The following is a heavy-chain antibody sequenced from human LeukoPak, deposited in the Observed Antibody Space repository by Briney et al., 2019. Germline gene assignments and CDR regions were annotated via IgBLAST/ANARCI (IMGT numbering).Heavy chain of an antibody. Sequence: SETLSLTCAVYGGSFSGYYWSWIRQPPGKGLEWIGYIYYSGSTYYNPSLKSRVTISVDTSKNQFSLKLSSVTAADTAVYYCARRNYYDSSGNGQDAFDIWGQGTMVTVSS. CDR3: ARRNYYDSSGNGQDAFDI. CDR1: GGSFSGYY. D-gene: IGHD3-22*01. CDR2: IYYSGST. J-gene: IGHJ3*02. V-gene: IGHV4-30-4*08.